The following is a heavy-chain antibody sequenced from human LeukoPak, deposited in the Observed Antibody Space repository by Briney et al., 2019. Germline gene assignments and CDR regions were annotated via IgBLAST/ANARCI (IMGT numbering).Heavy chain of an antibody. V-gene: IGHV3-23*01. CDR3: AKVRDSSGYYSWFDP. J-gene: IGHJ5*02. D-gene: IGHD3-22*01. CDR1: GFTVSSNY. CDR2: ISGSGGST. Sequence: PGGSLRLSCAASGFTVSSNYMSWVRQAPGKRLEWVSAISGSGGSTYYANSLRGRFTISRDNSKNTLYLEINNLRAEDTAIYYCAKVRDSSGYYSWFDPWGQGTLVTVSS.